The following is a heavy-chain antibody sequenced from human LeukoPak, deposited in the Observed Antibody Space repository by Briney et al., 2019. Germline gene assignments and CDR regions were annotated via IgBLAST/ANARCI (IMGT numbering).Heavy chain of an antibody. V-gene: IGHV3-33*01. J-gene: IGHJ4*02. Sequence: GGSLRLSCAASGFTFSSYGMHWVLQAPGKGLEWVAVIWYDGSNKYYADSVKGRFTISRDNSKNTLYLQMNSLRAEDTAVYYCASLPGIAVAGRERDFDYWGQGTLVTVSS. CDR3: ASLPGIAVAGRERDFDY. D-gene: IGHD6-19*01. CDR1: GFTFSSYG. CDR2: IWYDGSNK.